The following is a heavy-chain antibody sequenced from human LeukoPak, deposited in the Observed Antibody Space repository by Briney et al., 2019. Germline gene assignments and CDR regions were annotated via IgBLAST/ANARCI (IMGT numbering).Heavy chain of an antibody. J-gene: IGHJ4*02. CDR2: IHHTGST. CDR1: GYSTSSAYY. CDR3: ARDIYYYDSSGSQTLDY. D-gene: IGHD3-22*01. Sequence: SETLSLTCTVSGYSTSSAYYWGWIRQPPGKGLEWIGSIHHTGSTYYNPSLKSRATISVDTSKNQFSLKLSSVAAADTALYYCARDIYYYDSSGSQTLDYWGQGPLVTVSS. V-gene: IGHV4-38-2*02.